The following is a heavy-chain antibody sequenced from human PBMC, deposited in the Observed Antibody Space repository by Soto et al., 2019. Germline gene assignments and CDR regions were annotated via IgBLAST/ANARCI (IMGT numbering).Heavy chain of an antibody. V-gene: IGHV4-30-2*01. CDR3: ARGQVVAAQH. CDR2: IYHSGST. D-gene: IGHD2-15*01. Sequence: QLQLQESVSGLVKPSQTLSLTCAVSGGSISSGGYSWSWIRQPPGKGLEWIGYIYHSGSTYYNPSLKSRVTISVDRSKNQFSLKLSSVTAADTAVYYCARGQVVAAQHWGQGTLVTVCS. CDR1: GGSISSGGYS. J-gene: IGHJ4*02.